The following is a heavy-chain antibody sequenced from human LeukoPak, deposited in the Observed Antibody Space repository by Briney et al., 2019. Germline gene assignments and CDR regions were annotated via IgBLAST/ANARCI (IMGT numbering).Heavy chain of an antibody. CDR3: ASGRMVRGVIAAPERPKNWFDP. CDR2: INHSGST. CDR1: GGSLSGYY. Sequence: SETLSLTCAVYGGSLSGYYWSWIRQPPGKGLEWIGEINHSGSTNYNPSLKSRVTISVDTSKNQFSLKLSSVTAADTAVYYGASGRMVRGVIAAPERPKNWFDPWGQGTLVTVSS. V-gene: IGHV4-34*01. J-gene: IGHJ5*02. D-gene: IGHD3-10*01.